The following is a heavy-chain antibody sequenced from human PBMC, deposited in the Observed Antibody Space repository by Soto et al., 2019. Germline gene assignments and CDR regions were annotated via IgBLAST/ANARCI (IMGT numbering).Heavy chain of an antibody. D-gene: IGHD3-22*01. CDR2: ISGSGGST. V-gene: IGHV3-23*01. CDR1: GFTFSSYA. J-gene: IGHJ4*02. Sequence: PGGSLRLSCAASGFTFSSYAMSWVRQAPGKGLEWVSAISGSGGSTYYADSVKGRFTISKDNSKNTLYLQMNSLRAEDTAVYYCAKDNILLPGTILSFLFXYSCQRTLVTVSS. CDR3: AKDNILLPGTILSFLFXY.